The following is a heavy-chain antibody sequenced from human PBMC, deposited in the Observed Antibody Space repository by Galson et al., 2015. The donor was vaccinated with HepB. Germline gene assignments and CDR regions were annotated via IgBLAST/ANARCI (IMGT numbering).Heavy chain of an antibody. Sequence: SLRLSCAASGFTFSSYSMNWVRQAPGKGLEWVSSISSSSSYIYYADSVKGRFTISRDNAKNSLYLQMNSLRAEDTAVYYCASVTKWELLSPAGDYWGQGTLVTVSS. D-gene: IGHD1-26*01. CDR3: ASVTKWELLSPAGDY. J-gene: IGHJ4*02. V-gene: IGHV3-21*01. CDR2: ISSSSSYI. CDR1: GFTFSSYS.